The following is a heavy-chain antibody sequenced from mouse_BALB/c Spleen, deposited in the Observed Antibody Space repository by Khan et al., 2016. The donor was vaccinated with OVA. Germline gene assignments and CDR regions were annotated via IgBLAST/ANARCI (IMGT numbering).Heavy chain of an antibody. Sequence: QVQLQQSGPGLVAPSQRLSITCIVSGFSLTGYGVNWVRQPPGKGLEWLGMIWGDGSTDYNSVLKSRLSISKDNSKSQVFLKMNSLQTDDTARYYCARAYYGNYREAMDYWGQGTSVTVSS. CDR2: IWGDGST. J-gene: IGHJ4*01. D-gene: IGHD2-10*01. V-gene: IGHV2-6-7*01. CDR3: ARAYYGNYREAMDY. CDR1: GFSLTGYG.